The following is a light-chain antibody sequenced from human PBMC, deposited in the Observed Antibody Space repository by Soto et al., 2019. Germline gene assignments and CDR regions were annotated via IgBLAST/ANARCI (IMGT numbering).Light chain of an antibody. CDR2: DVS. J-gene: IGLJ3*02. CDR1: SSDVGGYNY. CDR3: ISYTSSSTWV. Sequence: QSVLPQPASVSGSPGQSITISCTGTSSDVGGYNYVSWYQQHPGKVPKLMIYDVSDRPSGVSNRFSGSKSGNTASLTFSGLQAEDEADYYCISYTSSSTWVFGGGTKLTVL. V-gene: IGLV2-14*01.